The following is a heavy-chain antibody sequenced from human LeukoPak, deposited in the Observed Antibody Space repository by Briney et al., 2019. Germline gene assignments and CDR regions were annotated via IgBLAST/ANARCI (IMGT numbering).Heavy chain of an antibody. J-gene: IGHJ6*02. D-gene: IGHD5-18*01. CDR2: IRSKTYGGTT. CDR1: GFTFGDHA. V-gene: IGHV3-49*04. CDR3: TRGQIQLWLYHGMDV. Sequence: GGSLRLSCTVSGFTFGDHAMGWVRQAPGKGLEWVGFIRSKTYGGTTEYAASVKGRFIISRDDSTSIAYLQMNSLKTEDTAVYYCTRGQIQLWLYHGMDVWGQGTTVTVSS.